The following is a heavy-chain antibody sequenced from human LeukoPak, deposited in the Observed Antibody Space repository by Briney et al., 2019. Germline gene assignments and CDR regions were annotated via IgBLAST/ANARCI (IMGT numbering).Heavy chain of an antibody. CDR2: INPNSGGT. CDR1: GYTFTGYY. J-gene: IGHJ5*02. Sequence: GASVKVSCKASGYTFTGYYMYWVRQAPGQGLEWMGWINPNSGGTNYAQKFQGRVTMTRDTSISTAYMELSRLRSDDTAVYYCARDYCSGGSCYSEFFRFDPWGQGTLVTVSS. CDR3: ARDYCSGGSCYSEFFRFDP. V-gene: IGHV1-2*02. D-gene: IGHD2-15*01.